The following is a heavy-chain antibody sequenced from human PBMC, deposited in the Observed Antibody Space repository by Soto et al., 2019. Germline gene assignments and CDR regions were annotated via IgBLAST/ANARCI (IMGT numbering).Heavy chain of an antibody. D-gene: IGHD3-3*01. Sequence: PSETLSLTCAVYGGSFSGYYWSWIRQPPGKGLEWIGEINHSGSTNYNPSLKSRVTISVDTSKNQFSLKLSSVTAADTAVYYCARGYYDFWSGYYTNAFDIWGQGTMVTVSS. CDR2: INHSGST. CDR1: GGSFSGYY. V-gene: IGHV4-34*01. CDR3: ARGYYDFWSGYYTNAFDI. J-gene: IGHJ3*02.